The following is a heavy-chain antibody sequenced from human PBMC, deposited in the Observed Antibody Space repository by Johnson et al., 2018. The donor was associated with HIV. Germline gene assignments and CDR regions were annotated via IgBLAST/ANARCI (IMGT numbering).Heavy chain of an antibody. V-gene: IGHV3-7*01. J-gene: IGHJ3*02. CDR1: GFTFSSYW. CDR3: ARGDDDDSRGYFSDAFDI. Sequence: VQLVESGGGLVQPGGSLRLSCAASGFTFSSYWMSWVRQAPGKGLEWVANIKQDGSEKYYVDSVKGRLTISRDNAKNSLYLQMNSLRAEDTAVYYCARGDDDDSRGYFSDAFDIWGQGTMVTVSS. D-gene: IGHD3-22*01. CDR2: IKQDGSEK.